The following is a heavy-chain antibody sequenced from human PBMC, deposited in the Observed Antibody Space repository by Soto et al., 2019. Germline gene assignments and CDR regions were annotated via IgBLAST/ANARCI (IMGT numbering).Heavy chain of an antibody. V-gene: IGHV1-69*13. CDR3: ARILGHSTTWYLNALDV. CDR2: IIPIFGAA. D-gene: IGHD6-13*01. Sequence: SVRVACKASWYTFSGDAIGWGLQAPGQGLEWMGGIIPIFGAANYAQKFKGRVTVNADESTSTAYMDLSSLRSEDTAVYYCARILGHSTTWYLNALDVWGQGTTVTVSS. J-gene: IGHJ6*02. CDR1: WYTFSGDA.